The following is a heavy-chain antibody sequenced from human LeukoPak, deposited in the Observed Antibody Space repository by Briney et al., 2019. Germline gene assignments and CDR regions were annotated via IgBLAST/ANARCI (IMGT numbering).Heavy chain of an antibody. V-gene: IGHV4-39*01. CDR1: GGSITSGNYY. J-gene: IGHJ5*02. CDR2: INHSGST. CDR3: AKSRLAVDYYDSSGYSNWFYP. Sequence: SETLSLTCTVSGGSITSGNYYWSWIRQPPGKGLEWIGEINHSGSTNYTPSLKSRVTLSVDTSKNQFSLKLSSVTAADTAVYYCAKSRLAVDYYDSSGYSNWFYPWGQGTLVTVSS. D-gene: IGHD3-22*01.